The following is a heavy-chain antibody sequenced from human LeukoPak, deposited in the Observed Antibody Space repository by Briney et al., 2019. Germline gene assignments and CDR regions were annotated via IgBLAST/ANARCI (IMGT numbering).Heavy chain of an antibody. Sequence: PGGSLRLSCAASGFTFSSYTMHWVRQAPGKGLEWVAVISYDGGNKYYADSVKGRFTISRDNSKNTLYLQMNSLRAEDTAVYYCARDLGDGYNYYFDYWGQGTLVTVSS. CDR3: ARDLGDGYNYYFDY. CDR1: GFTFSSYT. CDR2: ISYDGGNK. D-gene: IGHD5-24*01. V-gene: IGHV3-30-3*01. J-gene: IGHJ4*02.